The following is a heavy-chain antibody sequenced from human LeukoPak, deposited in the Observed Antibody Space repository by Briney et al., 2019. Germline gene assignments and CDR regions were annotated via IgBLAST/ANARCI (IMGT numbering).Heavy chain of an antibody. CDR2: MNPKSGNT. CDR3: ARVDGSPDY. Sequence: EASVKVSCKASGYTFTRYDINWVRQVTGQGLEWMGWMNPKSGNTGHAQKFQGRVTITRDTSISTVYMELSSLRSEDTALYFCARVDGSPDYWGQGTLVTVSS. D-gene: IGHD2-15*01. CDR1: GYTFTRYD. J-gene: IGHJ4*02. V-gene: IGHV1-8*03.